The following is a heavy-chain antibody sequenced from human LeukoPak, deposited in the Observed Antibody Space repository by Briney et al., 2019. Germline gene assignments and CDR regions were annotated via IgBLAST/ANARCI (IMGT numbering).Heavy chain of an antibody. CDR3: AGDYSGYSSGWYSYYYYYYMDV. V-gene: IGHV7-4-1*02. J-gene: IGHJ6*03. CDR1: GYTFTSYA. CDR2: INTSTGNP. D-gene: IGHD6-19*01. Sequence: ASVKVSCKASGYTFTSYAMNWVRQAPGQGLEWMGWINTSTGNPTYAQGFTGRFVFSLDTSVSTAYLQISSLKAEDTAVYYCAGDYSGYSSGWYSYYYYYYMDVWGKGTTVTVSS.